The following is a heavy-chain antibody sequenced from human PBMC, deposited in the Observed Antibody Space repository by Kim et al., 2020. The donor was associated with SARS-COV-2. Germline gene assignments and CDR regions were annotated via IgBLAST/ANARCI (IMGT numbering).Heavy chain of an antibody. CDR2: INHSGST. Sequence: SETLSLTCAVYGGSFSGYYWSWIRQPPGKGLEWIGEINHSGSTNYNPSLKSRVTISVDTSKNQFSPKLSSVTAADTAVYYCARSPSLRYFDWLFLPPYFDYWGQGTLVTVSS. J-gene: IGHJ4*02. CDR3: ARSPSLRYFDWLFLPPYFDY. V-gene: IGHV4-34*01. D-gene: IGHD3-9*01. CDR1: GGSFSGYY.